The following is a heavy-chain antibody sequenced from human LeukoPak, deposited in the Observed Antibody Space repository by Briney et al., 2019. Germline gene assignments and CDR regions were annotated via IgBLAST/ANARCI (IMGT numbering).Heavy chain of an antibody. CDR1: GFTFSSYA. Sequence: PGGSLRLSCAASGFTFSSYAMSCVRQAPGKGLEWVSAISGSGGSTYYADSVKGRFTISRDNSKNTLYLQMNSLRAEDTAVYYCAKDLGSAVTTSLLYGMDVWGQGTTVTVSS. CDR3: AKDLGSAVTTSLLYGMDV. CDR2: ISGSGGST. D-gene: IGHD4-17*01. J-gene: IGHJ6*02. V-gene: IGHV3-23*01.